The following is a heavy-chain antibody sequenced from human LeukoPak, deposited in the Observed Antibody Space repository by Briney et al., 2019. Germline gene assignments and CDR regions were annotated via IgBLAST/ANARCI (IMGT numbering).Heavy chain of an antibody. J-gene: IGHJ5*02. CDR3: ARGTRYYYDGSGYSLPSNWFDP. CDR1: GGSFSGYY. V-gene: IGHV4-34*01. CDR2: INHSGST. Sequence: SETLSLTCAVYGGSFSGYYWSWIRQPPGKGLEWIGEINHSGSTNYNPSLKSRVTISVDTSKNQFSLKLSSVTAADTAVYYCARGTRYYYDGSGYSLPSNWFDPWGQGTLVTVSS. D-gene: IGHD3-22*01.